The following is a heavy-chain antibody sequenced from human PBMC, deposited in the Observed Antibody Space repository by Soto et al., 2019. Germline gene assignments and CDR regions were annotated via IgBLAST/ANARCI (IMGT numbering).Heavy chain of an antibody. Sequence: QVQLVQSGAEVKKPGSSVKVSCKASGDTFSNHTISWVRQAPGQGLEWMGRIIPILGVANYAQKFQGRVTITAEKSTTTAYMQLSSLRSADTAVYYCARVAEMGTVTEGYYYYMDVWGKGTTVTVSS. J-gene: IGHJ6*03. D-gene: IGHD4-17*01. V-gene: IGHV1-69*04. CDR1: GDTFSNHT. CDR2: IIPILGVA. CDR3: ARVAEMGTVTEGYYYYMDV.